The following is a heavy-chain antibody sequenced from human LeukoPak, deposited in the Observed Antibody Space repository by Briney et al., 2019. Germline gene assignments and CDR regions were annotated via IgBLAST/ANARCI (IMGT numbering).Heavy chain of an antibody. D-gene: IGHD6-13*01. V-gene: IGHV4-39*01. Sequence: SETLSLTCTVSGGSISSYYWGWIRQPPGKGLEWIGSIYYSGSTYYNPSLKSRVTISVDTSKNQFSLKLSSVTAADTAVYYCARSLSSSHAFDIWGQGTMVTVSS. CDR2: IYYSGST. CDR3: ARSLSSSHAFDI. CDR1: GGSISSYY. J-gene: IGHJ3*02.